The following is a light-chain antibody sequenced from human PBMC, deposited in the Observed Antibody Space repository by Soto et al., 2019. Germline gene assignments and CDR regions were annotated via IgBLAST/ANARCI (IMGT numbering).Light chain of an antibody. V-gene: IGKV3-20*01. Sequence: EIVLTQSPGTLSLSPGERATLSCRASQSVSSAYLAWYQQIPGQAPRLLIYGASSRATGIPARFSGSGSGTDFTLTISGLEPDDFAVYYCQQSGSSFYTLGQGTKLEIK. CDR3: QQSGSSFYT. J-gene: IGKJ2*01. CDR1: QSVSSAY. CDR2: GAS.